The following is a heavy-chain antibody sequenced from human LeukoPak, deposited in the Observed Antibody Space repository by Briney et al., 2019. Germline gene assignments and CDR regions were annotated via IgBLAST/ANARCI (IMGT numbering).Heavy chain of an antibody. CDR1: GFTFSSYA. J-gene: IGHJ5*02. CDR2: ISGSGGST. Sequence: GGSLRLSFAASGFTFSSYAMSWVRQAPGKGLEWVSAISGSGGSTYYADSVKGRFTISRDNSKNTLYLQMNSLRAEDTAVYYCARGGSSSRYYVWFDPWGQGTLVTVSS. CDR3: ARGGSSSRYYVWFDP. V-gene: IGHV3-23*01. D-gene: IGHD3-22*01.